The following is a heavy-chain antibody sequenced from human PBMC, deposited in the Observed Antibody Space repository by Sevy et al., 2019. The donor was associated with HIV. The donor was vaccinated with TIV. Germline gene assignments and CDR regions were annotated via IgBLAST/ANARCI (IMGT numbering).Heavy chain of an antibody. CDR3: EKEGGGEGGDH. V-gene: IGHV3-30*02. CDR1: GFSFSSYG. J-gene: IGHJ4*02. D-gene: IGHD2-21*01. Sequence: GGSLRLSCAASGFSFSSYGMHWVHQAPGKGLEWISYIQYDGSNKDYADSVKGRFTISRDNSKNTLYLQMNSLRVEDTAVFYGEKEGGGEGGDHWGQGTLVTVSS. CDR2: IQYDGSNK.